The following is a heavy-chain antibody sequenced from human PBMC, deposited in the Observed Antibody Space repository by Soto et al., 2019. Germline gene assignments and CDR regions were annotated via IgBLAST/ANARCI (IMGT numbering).Heavy chain of an antibody. J-gene: IGHJ4*02. CDR1: GFTFSGYS. D-gene: IGHD1-26*01. CDR2: ISSRSKTI. V-gene: IGHV3-48*02. CDR3: SRENIVGTRSFDY. Sequence: EVQLVESGGGLVQPGGSLRLSCAASGFTFSGYSMNWVRQAPGKGLEWVSYISSRSKTIYYTDSVKGRFTISRDNAEDSLYLQMNTLRDEDTAVYYCSRENIVGTRSFDYWGQGTLVTLSS.